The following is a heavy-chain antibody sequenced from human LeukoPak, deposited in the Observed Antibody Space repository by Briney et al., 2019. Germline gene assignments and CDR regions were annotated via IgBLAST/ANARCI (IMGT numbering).Heavy chain of an antibody. CDR1: GGSISSSSYY. Sequence: PSETLSLTCTVSGGSISSSSYYWGWIRQPPGKGLEWIGSIYYSGSTYYNPSLKSRVTISVDTSKNQFSLKLSSVTAADTAVYYCARQVVVVPAAMDYWGQGTLVTASS. CDR2: IYYSGST. D-gene: IGHD2-2*01. CDR3: ARQVVVVPAAMDY. V-gene: IGHV4-39*01. J-gene: IGHJ4*02.